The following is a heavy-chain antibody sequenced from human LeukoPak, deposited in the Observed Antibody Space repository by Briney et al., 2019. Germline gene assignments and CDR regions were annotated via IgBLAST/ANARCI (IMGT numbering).Heavy chain of an antibody. Sequence: GGSLRLSCAASGFTFSSYWMSWVRQAPRKGLEWVANIKQDGSEKYYVDSVKGRFTISRDNAKNSLYLQMNSLRAEDTAVYYCARDLGYSSSWTDAFDIWGQGTMVTVSS. CDR3: ARDLGYSSSWTDAFDI. CDR1: GFTFSSYW. V-gene: IGHV3-7*01. J-gene: IGHJ3*02. CDR2: IKQDGSEK. D-gene: IGHD6-13*01.